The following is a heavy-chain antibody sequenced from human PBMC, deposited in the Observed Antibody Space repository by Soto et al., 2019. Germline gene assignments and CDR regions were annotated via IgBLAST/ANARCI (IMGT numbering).Heavy chain of an antibody. D-gene: IGHD3-10*01. J-gene: IGHJ4*02. V-gene: IGHV3-30*03. CDR3: APWFGAFDY. CDR2: ISYDGSNK. Sequence: QVQLVESGGGVVQPGRSLRLSCAASGFTFSSYGMHWVRQAPGKGLERGAVISYDGSNKDYADSVKGRFTISRDKSKNTLYLQMNSLRAEDTVVYYCAPWFGAFDYWGQGTLVTVSS. CDR1: GFTFSSYG.